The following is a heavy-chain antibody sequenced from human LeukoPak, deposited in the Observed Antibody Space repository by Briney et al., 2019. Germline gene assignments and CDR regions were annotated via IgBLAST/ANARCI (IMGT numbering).Heavy chain of an antibody. V-gene: IGHV1-8*01. J-gene: IGHJ4*02. CDR3: ARNGGLADW. CDR1: GYTFSNFD. D-gene: IGHD2-8*01. Sequence: ASVKVSCKASGYTFSNFDISWVRQATGQGLEWMGWMNPNSGNTGYAGKFQGRIAMTRDTPINIAYMELSSLTSEDTAVYYCARNGGLADWWGQGTLVTVSS. CDR2: MNPNSGNT.